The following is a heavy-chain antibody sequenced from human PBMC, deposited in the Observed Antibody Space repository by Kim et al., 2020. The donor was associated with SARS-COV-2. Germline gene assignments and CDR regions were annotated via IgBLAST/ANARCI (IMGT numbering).Heavy chain of an antibody. CDR3: ARVIRGSRYDGLDV. D-gene: IGHD6-13*01. CDR2: IDDEGNEK. CDR1: GFVFGSHW. Sequence: GGSLRLSCEASGFVFGSHWMDWVRQVPEKGLEWLGNIDDEGNEKTYVDSVRGRFTISRDNAKNLVYLEMNNLRVGDTAIYYCARVIRGSRYDGLDVWGQGTAVTVSS. V-gene: IGHV3-7*01. J-gene: IGHJ6*02.